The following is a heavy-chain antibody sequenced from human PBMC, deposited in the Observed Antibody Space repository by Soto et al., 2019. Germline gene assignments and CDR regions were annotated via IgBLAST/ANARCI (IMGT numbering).Heavy chain of an antibody. D-gene: IGHD3-3*01. Sequence: SETLSLTCTVSGGSISSSSYYWGWIRQPPGKGLEWIGSIYYSGSTYYNPSLKSRVTISVDTSKNQFSLKLSSVTAADTAVYYCAIEPLRFSAADAFESWGQGTMVTVSS. CDR1: GGSISSSSYY. CDR2: IYYSGST. V-gene: IGHV4-39*01. CDR3: AIEPLRFSAADAFES. J-gene: IGHJ3*02.